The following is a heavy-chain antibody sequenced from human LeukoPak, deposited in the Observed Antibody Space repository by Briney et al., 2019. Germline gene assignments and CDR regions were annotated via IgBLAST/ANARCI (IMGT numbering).Heavy chain of an antibody. Sequence: SETLSLTCAVSGSSISSGGYSWSWIRQPPGKGLEWIGYIYYSGSTYYNPSLKSRVTISVDTSKNQFSLKLSSVTAADTAVYYCARGGTAGAYYDILTGPAHYYYYYMDVWGKGTTVTVSS. V-gene: IGHV4-30-4*07. CDR2: IYYSGST. CDR1: GSSISSGGYS. J-gene: IGHJ6*03. D-gene: IGHD3-9*01. CDR3: ARGGTAGAYYDILTGPAHYYYYYMDV.